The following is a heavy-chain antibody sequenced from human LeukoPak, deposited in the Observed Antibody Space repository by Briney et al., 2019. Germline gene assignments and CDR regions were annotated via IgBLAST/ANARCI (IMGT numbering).Heavy chain of an antibody. CDR3: TLIKGWGSGSYYLDY. CDR1: GFSISNDW. V-gene: IGHV3-15*01. Sequence: GGSLRLSCAASGFSISNDWMSWVRQAPGKGLEWIGRVKSKASGETTDYAAPVKGRFTISRDDAKDTLYLQMNSLKTEDTAVYYCTLIKGWGSGSYYLDYWGQGTLVTVSS. CDR2: VKSKASGETT. J-gene: IGHJ4*02. D-gene: IGHD3-10*01.